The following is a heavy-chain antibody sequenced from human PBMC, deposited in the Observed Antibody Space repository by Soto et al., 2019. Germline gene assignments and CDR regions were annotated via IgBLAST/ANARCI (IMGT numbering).Heavy chain of an antibody. CDR1: GASISSTSSGDW. CDR2: IHHRGST. J-gene: IGHJ4*02. Sequence: QVQLQESGPGLVKPSGTLSLTCTVSGASISSTSSGDWWSWVRQPPGKGLEWIGEIHHRGSTNYNPSLTSRVTMSVDKSKNQFSLRLSSVTAADAAVYYCAKMVGATLVDYWGQGTLVTVSS. V-gene: IGHV4-4*02. CDR3: AKMVGATLVDY. D-gene: IGHD1-26*01.